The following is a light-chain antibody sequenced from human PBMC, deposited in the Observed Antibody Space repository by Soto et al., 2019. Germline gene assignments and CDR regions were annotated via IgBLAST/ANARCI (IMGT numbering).Light chain of an antibody. CDR2: DAF. Sequence: RTEGPSCRSRSVGDRDTITCRASQGISSYLAWYQQKQGKDPNLLIHDAFSLQSGVPSRFSGSGSGTDFTLTISSLQLEDSVTYYSQQSYSAPITSGQGTRLDI. CDR1: QGISSY. V-gene: IGKV1-39*01. J-gene: IGKJ5*01. CDR3: QQSYSAPIT.